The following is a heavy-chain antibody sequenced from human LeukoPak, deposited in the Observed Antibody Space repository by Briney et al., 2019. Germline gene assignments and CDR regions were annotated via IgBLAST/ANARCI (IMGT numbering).Heavy chain of an antibody. V-gene: IGHV3-49*03. CDR2: IRSKAYGGTT. J-gene: IGHJ4*02. D-gene: IGHD2-21*01. CDR1: GFTFGDYA. Sequence: GGSLRLSCTGSGFTFGDYAKSWFRQAPGKGLEWVGFIRSKAYGGTTEYAASVTGRFTISRDDSKSIAYLQMNSLKTEDTAVYYCTRDHRECGGECYPRYWGQGTLVTVSS. CDR3: TRDHRECGGECYPRY.